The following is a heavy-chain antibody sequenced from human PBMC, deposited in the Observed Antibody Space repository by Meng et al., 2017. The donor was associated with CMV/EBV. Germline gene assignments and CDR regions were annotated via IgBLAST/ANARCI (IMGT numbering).Heavy chain of an antibody. CDR3: ARDELGYCSSTSCYTPYYYGMDV. D-gene: IGHD2-2*02. J-gene: IGHJ6*02. V-gene: IGHV1-18*01. Sequence: ASVKVSCKASGYTFTSYGISWVRQAPGQGLEWMGWISAYNGNTNYAQKLQGRVTMTTDTSTSTAYMALRSLRSDYTAVYYCARDELGYCSSTSCYTPYYYGMDVWGQGTTVTVSS. CDR1: GYTFTSYG. CDR2: ISAYNGNT.